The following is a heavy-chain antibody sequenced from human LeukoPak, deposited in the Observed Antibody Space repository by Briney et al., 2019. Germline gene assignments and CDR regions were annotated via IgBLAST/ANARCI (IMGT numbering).Heavy chain of an antibody. D-gene: IGHD2-21*02. V-gene: IGHV1-18*01. J-gene: IGHJ4*02. CDR2: ISAYNGNT. CDR1: GYTFTSYD. Sequence: ASVKVSCKASGYTFTSYDISWVRQAPGQGLEWVGWISAYNGNTNYAQKLQGRGTITTDTSTSTAYMNLRSLRSDDTPVYYCARLHYCAGDSSAFAYWGQGPLVTVSS. CDR3: ARLHYCAGDSSAFAY.